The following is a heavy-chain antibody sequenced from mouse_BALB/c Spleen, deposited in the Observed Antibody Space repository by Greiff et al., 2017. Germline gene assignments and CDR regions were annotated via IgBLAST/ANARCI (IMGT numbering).Heavy chain of an antibody. Sequence: QVQLKESGAELVRPGVSVKISCKGSGYTFTDYAMHWVKQSHAKSLEWIGVISTYYGDASYNQKFKGKATMTVDKSSSTAYMELARLTSEDSAIYYCATGLRRYAMDYWGQGTSVTVSS. J-gene: IGHJ4*01. D-gene: IGHD2-4*01. V-gene: IGHV1S137*01. CDR2: ISTYYGDA. CDR1: GYTFTDYA. CDR3: ATGLRRYAMDY.